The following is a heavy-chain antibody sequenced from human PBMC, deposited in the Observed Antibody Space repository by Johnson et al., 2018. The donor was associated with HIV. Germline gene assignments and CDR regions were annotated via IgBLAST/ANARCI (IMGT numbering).Heavy chain of an antibody. V-gene: IGHV3-30-3*01. D-gene: IGHD6-19*01. J-gene: IGHJ3*02. Sequence: QVQLVESGGGVVQPGRSLRLSCAASGFTFSSYAMHWVRQAPGKGLEWVAVISYDGSNKYYADSVKGRFTISRDNSKNTLYLQMNSLRAEDTAVYYCAGGNSGWYGIDAFDIWGQGTVVTVSS. CDR3: AGGNSGWYGIDAFDI. CDR2: ISYDGSNK. CDR1: GFTFSSYA.